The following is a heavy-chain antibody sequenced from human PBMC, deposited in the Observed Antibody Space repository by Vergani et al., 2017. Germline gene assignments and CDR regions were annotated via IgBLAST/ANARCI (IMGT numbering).Heavy chain of an antibody. CDR2: ISPDGRTT. J-gene: IGHJ1*01. CDR3: AKDASPYYYDSSGYYYPEYFQH. Sequence: EVRLLESGGGFVQPGGSRRLSCAASGFSFRTFSMFWVRQTPGKGLAWVSKISPDGRTTEYADSVRGRFTISRDNANSMLYLQMNSLRAEDTAVYYCAKDASPYYYDSSGYYYPEYFQHWGQGTLVTVSS. D-gene: IGHD3-22*01. CDR1: GFSFRTFS. V-gene: IGHV3-74*03.